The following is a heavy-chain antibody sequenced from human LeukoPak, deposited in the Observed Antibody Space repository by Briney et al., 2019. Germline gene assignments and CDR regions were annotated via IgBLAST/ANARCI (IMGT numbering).Heavy chain of an antibody. V-gene: IGHV4-34*01. J-gene: IGHJ5*02. CDR1: GGSFSGYY. D-gene: IGHD3-3*01. CDR3: ASKRRLFGVVRRLNWFDP. CDR2: INHSGST. Sequence: PSETLSLTCAVYGGSFSGYYWSWIRQPPGKGLDGIGEINHSGSTNYNPSLKSRVTISVDTSKNQFSLKLSSVTAADTAVYYCASKRRLFGVVRRLNWFDPWGQGTLVTVSS.